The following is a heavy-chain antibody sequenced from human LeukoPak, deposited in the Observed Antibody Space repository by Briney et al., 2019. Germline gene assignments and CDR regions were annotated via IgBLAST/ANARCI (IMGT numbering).Heavy chain of an antibody. CDR1: GGSFSGYY. D-gene: IGHD2-15*01. V-gene: IGHV4-34*01. CDR2: INHSGST. J-gene: IGHJ4*02. CDR3: ARGRVVAAIVFDY. Sequence: PSETLSLTCAVYGGSFSGYYWSWIRQPPGKGLEWIGEINHSGSTNYNPSLKSRVTISVDTSKNQFSLKLSSVTAADTAVYYCARGRVVAAIVFDYWGQGTLVTVSS.